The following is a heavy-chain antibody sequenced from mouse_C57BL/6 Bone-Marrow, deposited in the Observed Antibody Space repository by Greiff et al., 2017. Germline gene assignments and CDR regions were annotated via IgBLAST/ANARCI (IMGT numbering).Heavy chain of an antibody. CDR1: GYTFTDSN. CDR2: INPNDGGT. Sequence: EVQLQQSGPELVKPGASVKIPCKASGYTFTDSNMDWVKQSHGKSLEWIGDINPNDGGTNYNQQFKGKATLTVDNSSSTAYMELSSLTSEDSAVYYCGGWELRWFAYWGQGTLVTVSA. D-gene: IGHD1-1*02. CDR3: GGWELRWFAY. V-gene: IGHV1-18*01. J-gene: IGHJ3*01.